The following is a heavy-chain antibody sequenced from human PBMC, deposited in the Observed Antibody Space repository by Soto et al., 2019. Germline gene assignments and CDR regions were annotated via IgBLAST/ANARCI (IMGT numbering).Heavy chain of an antibody. CDR2: IDPSDSYT. V-gene: IGHV5-10-1*01. CDR3: ATARPDCSGGSCYLQGFLVAFDI. J-gene: IGHJ3*02. Sequence: PGESLKISCKGSGYSFTSYWISWVRQMPGKGLEWMGRIDPSDSYTNYSPSFQGHVTISADKSISTAYLQWSSLKASDTAMYYCATARPDCSGGSCYLQGFLVAFDIWGQGTMVTVSS. CDR1: GYSFTSYW. D-gene: IGHD2-15*01.